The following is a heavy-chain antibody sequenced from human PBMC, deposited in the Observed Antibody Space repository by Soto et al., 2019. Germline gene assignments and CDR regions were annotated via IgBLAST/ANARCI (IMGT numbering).Heavy chain of an antibody. J-gene: IGHJ6*02. Sequence: GGSLRLSCAASGFTFSSYWMHWVRQAPGKGLVWVSRINSDGSSTSYADSVKGRFTISRDNAKNTLYLQMNSLRAEDTAVYYCARVSGYDFWSGPQYYYYGMDVWGQGTTVTVSS. D-gene: IGHD3-3*01. CDR2: INSDGSST. V-gene: IGHV3-74*01. CDR1: GFTFSSYW. CDR3: ARVSGYDFWSGPQYYYYGMDV.